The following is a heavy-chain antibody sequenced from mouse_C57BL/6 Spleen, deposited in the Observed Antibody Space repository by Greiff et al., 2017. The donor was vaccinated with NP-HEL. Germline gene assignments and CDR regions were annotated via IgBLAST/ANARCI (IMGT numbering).Heavy chain of an antibody. Sequence: DVKLQESGEGLVKPGGSLKLSCAASGFTFSSYAMSWVRQTPEKRLEWVAYISSGGDYIYYADTVKGRFTISRDNARNTLYLQMSSLKSEDTAMYYCTRENWDVWYFDVWGTGTTVTVSS. CDR1: GFTFSSYA. CDR3: TRENWDVWYFDV. J-gene: IGHJ1*03. CDR2: ISSGGDYI. D-gene: IGHD4-1*01. V-gene: IGHV5-9-1*02.